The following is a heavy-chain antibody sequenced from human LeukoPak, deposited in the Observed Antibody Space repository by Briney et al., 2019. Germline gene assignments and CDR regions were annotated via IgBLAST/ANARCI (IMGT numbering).Heavy chain of an antibody. J-gene: IGHJ3*01. CDR1: GGSFSGYY. CDR3: ARVVPNWGAHDAFDL. V-gene: IGHV4-34*01. CDR2: INHSGST. D-gene: IGHD7-27*01. Sequence: SETLSLTCAVYGGSFSGYYWSWIRQPPGKGLEWIGEINHSGSTNYNPSLKSRVTISVDTSKNQFSLKLSSVTAADTAVYYCARVVPNWGAHDAFDLWGQGTMVTVSS.